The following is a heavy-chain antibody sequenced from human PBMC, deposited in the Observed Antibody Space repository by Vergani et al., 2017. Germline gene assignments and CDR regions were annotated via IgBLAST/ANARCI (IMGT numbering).Heavy chain of an antibody. V-gene: IGHV4-30-4*01. D-gene: IGHD2-2*01. Sequence: QVQLQESGPGLVKPSQTLSLTCTVSGGSISSGHYYWSWIRRPPGKGLEWIGHIYYSGSTYYKSSLKSRVTISVDTSNYQFSLKLSSVTAADTAVYYCARETCSSTSYFYRGVAFDIWGQGTMVTVSS. CDR2: IYYSGST. CDR3: ARETCSSTSYFYRGVAFDI. J-gene: IGHJ3*02. CDR1: GGSISSGHYY.